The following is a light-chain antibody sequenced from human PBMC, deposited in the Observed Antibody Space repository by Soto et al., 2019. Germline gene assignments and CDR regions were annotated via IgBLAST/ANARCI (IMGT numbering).Light chain of an antibody. CDR1: QNVYTY. V-gene: IGKV3-11*01. J-gene: IGKJ1*01. CDR3: QQYGSSGT. Sequence: EIVLPKSHAAMSLSPGERAPLSCRASQNVYTYLTWYQQKPGQAPRLLIYDASNRATGIPARFSASGSGTDSTLTISSLEPEDFAVYYCQQYGSSGTFGQGTKVE. CDR2: DAS.